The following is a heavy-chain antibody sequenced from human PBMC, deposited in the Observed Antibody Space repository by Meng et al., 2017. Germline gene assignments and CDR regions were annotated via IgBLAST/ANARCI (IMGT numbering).Heavy chain of an antibody. CDR1: GFTFSSYS. J-gene: IGHJ4*02. CDR2: ISSSSSYI. CDR3: TRGVWLELLLTDY. D-gene: IGHD1-26*01. Sequence: GESLKISCAASGFTFSSYSMNWVRQAPGKGLEWVSSISSSSSYIYYADSMKSRFTISRDNAKNSLYLQMNSLRAEDTAVYYCTRGVWLELLLTDYWGQGTLVTVSS. V-gene: IGHV3-21*01.